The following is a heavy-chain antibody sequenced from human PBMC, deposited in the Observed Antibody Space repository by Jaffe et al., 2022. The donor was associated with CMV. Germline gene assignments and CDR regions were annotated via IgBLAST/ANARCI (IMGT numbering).Heavy chain of an antibody. CDR2: ISAYTDNI. D-gene: IGHD3-3*01. J-gene: IGHJ6*03. Sequence: QVLLMQSGVEMRRPGASVTVSCRASGYTFTSYGIAWVRQAPGQGLEWMGWISAYTDNIKYAEKFQGRVTMTTEKSTATAYMELGSLRPDDTAVYFCVRPLRDYNLWSSHPSDYYNYMDVWGNGTTVIVSS. CDR1: GYTFTSYG. CDR3: VRPLRDYNLWSSHPSDYYNYMDV. V-gene: IGHV1-18*04.